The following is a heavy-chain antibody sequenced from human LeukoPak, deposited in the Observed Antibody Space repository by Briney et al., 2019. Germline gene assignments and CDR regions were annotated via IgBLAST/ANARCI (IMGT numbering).Heavy chain of an antibody. V-gene: IGHV3-23*01. Sequence: PGGSLRLSCAASGFTVSSNYMSWVRQAPGKGLEWVSAISGSGGSTYYADSVKGRFTISRDNSKNTLYLQMNSLRAEDTAVYYCAKRASGSSWNFDYWGQGTLVTVSS. CDR2: ISGSGGST. CDR1: GFTVSSNY. J-gene: IGHJ4*02. CDR3: AKRASGSSWNFDY. D-gene: IGHD6-13*01.